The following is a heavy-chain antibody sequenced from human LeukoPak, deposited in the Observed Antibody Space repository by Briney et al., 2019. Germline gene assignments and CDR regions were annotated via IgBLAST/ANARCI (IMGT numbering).Heavy chain of an antibody. D-gene: IGHD6-13*01. CDR1: GGSISSSSYY. CDR3: ARCRSILLGYSSSWYQAFYFDY. CDR2: INHSGST. V-gene: IGHV4-39*07. Sequence: SETLSLTCTVSGGSISSSSYYWSWIRQPPGKGLEWIGEINHSGSTNYNPSLKSRVTISVDTSKNQFSLKLSSVTAADTAVYCCARCRSILLGYSSSWYQAFYFDYWGRGTLVTVSS. J-gene: IGHJ4*02.